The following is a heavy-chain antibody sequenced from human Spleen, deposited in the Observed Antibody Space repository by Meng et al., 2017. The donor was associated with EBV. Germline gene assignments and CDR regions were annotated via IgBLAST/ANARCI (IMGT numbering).Heavy chain of an antibody. CDR1: GGSFSGYY. V-gene: IGHV4-34*01. CDR2: INHSGST. D-gene: IGHD3-9*01. Sequence: QGQLQRWGAGLLKPSETLSLTCAVYGGSFSGYYWSWIRQPPGKGLEWIGEINHSGSTNFNASLKSRVTISIDTSKNQFSLKLSSVTAADTAVYYCALFNGYRLGIFAYWGQGTLVTVSS. CDR3: ALFNGYRLGIFAY. J-gene: IGHJ4*02.